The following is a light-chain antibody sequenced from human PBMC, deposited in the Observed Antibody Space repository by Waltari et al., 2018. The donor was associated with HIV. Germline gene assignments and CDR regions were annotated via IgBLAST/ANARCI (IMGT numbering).Light chain of an antibody. Sequence: QSVLTQPPSVSGAPGPRVTISCTGSSSNIGAGYDVHWYQQLPGTAPKLLIYDNNNRPSGVPDRFSGSKSGTSASLAITGLQAEDEADYYCQSYDSSLSGSRGVFGGGTKLTVV. CDR1: SSNIGAGYD. CDR2: DNN. V-gene: IGLV1-40*01. CDR3: QSYDSSLSGSRGV. J-gene: IGLJ3*02.